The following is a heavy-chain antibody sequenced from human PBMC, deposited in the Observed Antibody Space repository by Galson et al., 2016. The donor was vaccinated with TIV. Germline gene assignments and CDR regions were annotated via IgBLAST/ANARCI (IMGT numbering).Heavy chain of an antibody. CDR1: GYKFIGYH. D-gene: IGHD3-9*01. CDR2: IKPNRGDT. Sequence: SVKVSCKASGYKFIGYHVHWVRPAPGQGLEWMGWIKPNRGDTNVAQKFRGRVTMTRDTSITTAYLELSGLRSDDTAVYYCARGFGVLTGNYLPKDFDYWGQGTLVTVSS. J-gene: IGHJ4*02. CDR3: ARGFGVLTGNYLPKDFDY. V-gene: IGHV1-2*02.